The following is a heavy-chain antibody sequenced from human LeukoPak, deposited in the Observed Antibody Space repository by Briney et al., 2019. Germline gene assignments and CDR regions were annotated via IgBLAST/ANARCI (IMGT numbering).Heavy chain of an antibody. D-gene: IGHD2/OR15-2a*01. J-gene: IGHJ3*01. V-gene: IGHV4-34*01. CDR3: ASNKYPVQAFDV. Sequence: PSETLSLTCAVYGGSFNDYYWSWIRQSPGSGLEWMGEIHHSGSTNYNSSLESRVTMSIDTSNNQFSLKLTSVTAADTAVYYCASNKYPVQAFDVWGQGTMVTVSS. CDR2: IHHSGST. CDR1: GGSFNDYY.